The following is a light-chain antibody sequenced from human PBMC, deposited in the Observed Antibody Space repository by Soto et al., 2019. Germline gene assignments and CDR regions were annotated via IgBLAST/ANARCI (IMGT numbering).Light chain of an antibody. CDR1: QGISNY. V-gene: IGKV1-27*01. CDR3: QKYVDAPKT. J-gene: IGKJ2*01. Sequence: DIQMTQSPSSLSASVGDRVTITCRASQGISNYLAWYQQKPGKIPKLLIYAASALQSGVPSRFIGSGSGTDFPLTNRSLQPEDAATYYCQKYVDAPKTFGQGTKVEIK. CDR2: AAS.